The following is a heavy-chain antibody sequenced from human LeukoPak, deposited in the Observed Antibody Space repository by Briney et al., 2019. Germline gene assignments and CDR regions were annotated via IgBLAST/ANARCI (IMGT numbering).Heavy chain of an antibody. CDR3: ARISDYGGNLDY. D-gene: IGHD4-23*01. J-gene: IGHJ4*02. V-gene: IGHV1-69*05. CDR1: GGTFSGYA. Sequence: GASVKVSCKASGGTFSGYAISWVRQAPGQGLEWMGGIIPIFGTANYAQKFQGRVTITTDESTSTAYMELSSLRSEDTAVYYCARISDYGGNLDYWGQGTLVTVSS. CDR2: IIPIFGTA.